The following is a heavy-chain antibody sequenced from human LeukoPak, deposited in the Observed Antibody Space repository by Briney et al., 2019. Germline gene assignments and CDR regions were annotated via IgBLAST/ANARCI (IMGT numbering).Heavy chain of an antibody. CDR3: AKGPGFRLDY. Sequence: PGRSLRLSCAASALTFIIYAMSWVRQPQRKGLEWVTAISGIGSNTYYADSVKDRLTISRDKSKNTLYLQVNSLIAEHTAVYYCAKGPGFRLDYWGQGTLVTVSS. CDR2: ISGIGSNT. J-gene: IGHJ4*02. D-gene: IGHD3-9*01. V-gene: IGHV3-23*01. CDR1: ALTFIIYA.